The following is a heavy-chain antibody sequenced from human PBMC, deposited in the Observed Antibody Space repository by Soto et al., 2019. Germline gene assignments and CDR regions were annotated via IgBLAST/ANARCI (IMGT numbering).Heavy chain of an antibody. J-gene: IGHJ4*02. V-gene: IGHV3-21*01. CDR3: ARAPIDF. CDR2: ISSTSSSI. Sequence: GGSLRLSCVVSGFSFDIYGMNWVRQAPGKGLEWISFISSTSSSINYADSMKGRFTVSRDNAKNSLYLHMNSLRAEGTAVYFCARAPIDFWGRGTLVTVSS. CDR1: GFSFDIYG.